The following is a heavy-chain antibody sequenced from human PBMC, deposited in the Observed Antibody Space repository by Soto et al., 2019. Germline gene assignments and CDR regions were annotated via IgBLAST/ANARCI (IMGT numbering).Heavy chain of an antibody. CDR2: IIPLFGTT. CDR3: ARVAQVGSGWFDP. CDR1: GGTFSSHA. D-gene: IGHD1-26*01. J-gene: IGHJ5*02. Sequence: QVQLLQSGAEVKKPGSSMNVSCKTLGGTFSSHAVNWLRQAPGQGFEWIGGIIPLFGTTNFAQKFQGRVTIPADISTSTVYMALSSLRFEDTALYYFARVAQVGSGWFDPWGEGTRVTVSS. V-gene: IGHV1-69*06.